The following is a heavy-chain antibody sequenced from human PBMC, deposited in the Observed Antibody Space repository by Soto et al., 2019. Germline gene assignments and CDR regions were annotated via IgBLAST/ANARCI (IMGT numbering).Heavy chain of an antibody. J-gene: IGHJ5*02. CDR2: IRPYNGNT. Sequence: QVQLVQSGAEVKNPGASVKVSCKASGYTFTSYGISWVRQAPGQGLEWMGWIRPYNGNTNYAQKLPGRGTMPTDTSTNTAYMELRSLRSDDTAVYFCARTIVAVPAALNWFDPWGQGTLVTVSS. D-gene: IGHD2-2*01. V-gene: IGHV1-18*01. CDR3: ARTIVAVPAALNWFDP. CDR1: GYTFTSYG.